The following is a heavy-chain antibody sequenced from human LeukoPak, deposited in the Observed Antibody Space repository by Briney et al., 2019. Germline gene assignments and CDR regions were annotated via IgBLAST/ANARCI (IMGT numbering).Heavy chain of an antibody. CDR3: ARLGLHGSGTYYFFDY. V-gene: IGHV1-2*06. CDR1: GYTFIDYD. CDR2: INPKSGGT. J-gene: IGHJ4*02. Sequence: ASVKVSCKASGYTFIDYDIHWVRQAPGQGLEWMGRINPKSGGTDLAQNFQGRVTVTSATSISTAYMELSRLTSDDTAVYFCARLGLHGSGTYYFFDYWGQGTLVTVSS. D-gene: IGHD3-10*01.